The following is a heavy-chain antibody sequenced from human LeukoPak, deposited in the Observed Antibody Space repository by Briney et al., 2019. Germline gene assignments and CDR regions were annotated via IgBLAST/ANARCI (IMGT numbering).Heavy chain of an antibody. V-gene: IGHV4-59*01. J-gene: IGHJ5*02. CDR3: ARDRGVRGDKGWFDP. Sequence: SETLSLTCTVSGGSISDYSWSWIRQPPGKGLEWIGNIYYSGSANHNPSLKSRVTISRDTSKNQFSLKLTSVTTADTAVYYCARDRGVRGDKGWFDPWGQGTLVTVSS. CDR2: IYYSGSA. CDR1: GGSISDYS. D-gene: IGHD3-10*01.